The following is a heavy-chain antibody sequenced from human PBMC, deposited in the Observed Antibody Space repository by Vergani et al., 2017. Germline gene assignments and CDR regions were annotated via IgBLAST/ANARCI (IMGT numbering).Heavy chain of an antibody. D-gene: IGHD2-2*01. J-gene: IGHJ4*02. CDR3: ALLNPPALFDY. Sequence: QITLKESGPTLVKPTQTLTLTCTFSGFSLSTSGVGVGWIRQPPGKALEWLALIYWDDDKRYSPFLKSRLTITKDTSKNQVVLTMTNMDPVDTATYYCALLNPPALFDYWGQGTLVTVSS. CDR2: IYWDDDK. CDR1: GFSLSTSGVG. V-gene: IGHV2-5*02.